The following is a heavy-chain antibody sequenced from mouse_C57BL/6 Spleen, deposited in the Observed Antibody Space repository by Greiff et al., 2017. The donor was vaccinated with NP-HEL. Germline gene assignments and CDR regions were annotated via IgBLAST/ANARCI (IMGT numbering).Heavy chain of an antibody. D-gene: IGHD1-1*01. CDR3: TRDEAITTVVAPYYYAMDY. V-gene: IGHV5-9-1*02. CDR2: ISSGGDYI. J-gene: IGHJ4*01. Sequence: EVQRVESGEGLVKPGGSLKLSCAASGFTFSSYAMSWVRQTPEKRLEWVAYISSGGDYIYYADTVKGRFTISRDNARNTLYLQMSSLKSEDTAMYYCTRDEAITTVVAPYYYAMDYWGQGTSVTVSS. CDR1: GFTFSSYA.